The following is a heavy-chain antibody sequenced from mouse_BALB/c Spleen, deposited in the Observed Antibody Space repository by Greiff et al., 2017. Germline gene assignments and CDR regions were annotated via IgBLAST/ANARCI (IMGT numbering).Heavy chain of an antibody. CDR1: GFTFSSFG. V-gene: IGHV5-17*02. D-gene: IGHD2-10*02. CDR3: ARWEYGNYPYAMDY. CDR2: ISSGSSTI. Sequence: DVMLVESGGGLVQPGGSRKLSCAASGFTFSSFGMHWVRQAPEKGLEWVAYISSGSSTIYYADTVKGRFTISRDNPKNTLFLQMTSLRSEDTAMYYCARWEYGNYPYAMDYWGQGTSVTVSS. J-gene: IGHJ4*01.